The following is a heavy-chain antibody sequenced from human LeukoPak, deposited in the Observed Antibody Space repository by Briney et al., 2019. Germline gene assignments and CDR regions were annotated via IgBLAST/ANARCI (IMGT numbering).Heavy chain of an antibody. CDR3: ARDLGDFYYISLDFDY. D-gene: IGHD3-9*01. J-gene: IGHJ4*02. CDR2: ISYDGSNK. CDR1: GFTFSSNA. V-gene: IGHV3-30*04. Sequence: GSLRLSCAASGFTFSSNALHWVRQAPGKGLEGVAVISYDGSNKYYADSVKGRFTISRDNSKNTLFLQMNSLRVEDTAVYYCARDLGDFYYISLDFDYWGQGALVTVSS.